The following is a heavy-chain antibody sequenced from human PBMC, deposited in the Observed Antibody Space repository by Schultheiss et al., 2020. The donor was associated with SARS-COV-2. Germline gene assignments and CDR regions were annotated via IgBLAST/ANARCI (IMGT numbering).Heavy chain of an antibody. CDR2: IIPIFGTA. Sequence: SVKVSCKASGGTFSSYAISWVRQAPGQGLEWMGGIIPIFGTANYAQKFQGRVTITADKSTSTTYMELSSLRSEDTAVYYCARDRGSGWVIDYWGQGTLVTVSS. CDR3: ARDRGSGWVIDY. CDR1: GGTFSSYA. D-gene: IGHD6-19*01. J-gene: IGHJ4*02. V-gene: IGHV1-69*06.